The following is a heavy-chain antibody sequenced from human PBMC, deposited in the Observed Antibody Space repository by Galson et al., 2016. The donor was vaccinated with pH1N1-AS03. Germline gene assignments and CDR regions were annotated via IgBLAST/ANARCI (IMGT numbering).Heavy chain of an antibody. J-gene: IGHJ6*02. V-gene: IGHV3-21*01. CDR1: GFTFNKYS. D-gene: IGHD7-27*01. CDR2: IRSRTNYI. CDR3: ARGLPGDYGMDV. Sequence: SLRLSCAASGFTFNKYSMNWVRQAPGKGLEWVSSIRSRTNYIHDSDSVRGRFTISRDTAKNSLYLQMSSLRADDTAVYYCARGLPGDYGMDVWGQGTTVTVSS.